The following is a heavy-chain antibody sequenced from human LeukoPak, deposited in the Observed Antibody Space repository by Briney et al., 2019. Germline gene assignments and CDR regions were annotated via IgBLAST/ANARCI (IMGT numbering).Heavy chain of an antibody. CDR1: GYTFTGYY. Sequence: ASVKVSCKASGYTFTGYYMHWVRQAPGQGLEWMGWINPNSGGTNYVQKFQGRVTMTRDTSISTAYMELSRLRSDDTAVYYCARGGTSIAAAGSTHDYWGQGTLVTVSS. CDR3: ARGGTSIAAAGSTHDY. V-gene: IGHV1-2*02. CDR2: INPNSGGT. J-gene: IGHJ4*02. D-gene: IGHD6-13*01.